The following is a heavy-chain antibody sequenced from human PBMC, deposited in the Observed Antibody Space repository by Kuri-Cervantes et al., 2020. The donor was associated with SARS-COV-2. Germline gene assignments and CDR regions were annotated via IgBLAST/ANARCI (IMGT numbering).Heavy chain of an antibody. CDR3: AAVTCSSTSCYDAFDI. CDR1: GFTFTSSA. V-gene: IGHV1-58*02. CDR2: IVVGSGNT. Sequence: ASVKVSCKASGFTFTSSAMQWVRQARGQRLEWIGWIVVGSGNTNYAQKFQERVTITRDMSTSTAYMEPSSLRSEDTAVYYCAAVTCSSTSCYDAFDIWGQGTMVTVSS. D-gene: IGHD2-2*01. J-gene: IGHJ3*02.